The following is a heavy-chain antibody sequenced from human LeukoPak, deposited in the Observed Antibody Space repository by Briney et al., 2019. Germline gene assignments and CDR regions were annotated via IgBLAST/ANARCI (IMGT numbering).Heavy chain of an antibody. CDR2: IYYQGNT. CDR3: ASVKLGYYYDTNGYFDS. D-gene: IGHD3-22*01. J-gene: IGHJ4*02. V-gene: IGHV4-39*07. CDR1: TDSISKSLYH. Sequence: SETLSLTCTVSTDSISKSLYHWAWVRQPPGKGLEWLAEIYYQGNTYYNPSLSGRVTISVDTSKNQFSLQLNAVTAADTALYFCASVKLGYYYDTNGYFDSWGQGIPVTVSS.